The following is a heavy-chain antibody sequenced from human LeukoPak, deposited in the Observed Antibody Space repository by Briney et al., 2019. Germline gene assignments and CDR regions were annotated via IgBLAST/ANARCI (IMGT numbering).Heavy chain of an antibody. Sequence: GGSLRLSCAASGFTFSNYAMSWVRQAPGKGLEWVSDMSDTGAYTNYLGSVKGRFTISRDYSENMLYLQMSSLRVEDAAVYYCVRKWNGGFDIWGQGTMVTVSS. J-gene: IGHJ3*02. CDR2: MSDTGAYT. V-gene: IGHV3-23*01. D-gene: IGHD1-1*01. CDR3: VRKWNGGFDI. CDR1: GFTFSNYA.